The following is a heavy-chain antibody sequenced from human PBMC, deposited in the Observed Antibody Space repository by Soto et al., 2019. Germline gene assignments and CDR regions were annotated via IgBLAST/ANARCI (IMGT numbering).Heavy chain of an antibody. V-gene: IGHV3-48*01. Sequence: GGSLRLSCAASGFTFSSYSMNWVRQAPGKGLEWVSYISSSSSTIYYADSVKGRFTISRDNAKNSLYLQMNSLRAEDTAVYYCARDPETTVKFGDMDVWGKGTTVTVSS. CDR3: ARDPETTVKFGDMDV. J-gene: IGHJ6*03. CDR1: GFTFSSYS. D-gene: IGHD4-17*01. CDR2: ISSSSSTI.